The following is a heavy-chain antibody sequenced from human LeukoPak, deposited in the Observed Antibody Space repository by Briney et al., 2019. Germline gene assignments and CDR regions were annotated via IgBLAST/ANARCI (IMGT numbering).Heavy chain of an antibody. Sequence: ASVKVSCKASGYTSTGYYMHWVRQAPGQGLEWMGWINPNSGGTNYAQKFQGRVTMTRDTSISTAYMELSRLRSDDTAVYYCAREGVRWLQLRRGNWFDPWGQGTLVTVSS. D-gene: IGHD5-24*01. V-gene: IGHV1-2*02. CDR2: INPNSGGT. CDR3: AREGVRWLQLRRGNWFDP. J-gene: IGHJ5*02. CDR1: GYTSTGYY.